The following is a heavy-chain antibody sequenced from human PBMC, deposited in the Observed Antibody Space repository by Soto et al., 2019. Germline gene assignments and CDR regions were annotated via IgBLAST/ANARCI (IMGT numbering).Heavy chain of an antibody. J-gene: IGHJ6*02. CDR3: ARRGYSSSWYYYYYYGMDV. CDR2: MNPNSGNT. D-gene: IGHD6-13*01. V-gene: IGHV1-8*01. Sequence: QVQLVQSGAEVKKPGASVKFSCKASGYTFTSYDINCVRQATGHGLEWMGWMNPNSGNTGYAQKFQGRVTMTRNTSISTAYMELSSLRSEDTAVYYCARRGYSSSWYYYYYYGMDVWDQGTTVTVSS. CDR1: GYTFTSYD.